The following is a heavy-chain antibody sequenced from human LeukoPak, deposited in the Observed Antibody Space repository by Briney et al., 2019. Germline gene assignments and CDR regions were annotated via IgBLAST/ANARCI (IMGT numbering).Heavy chain of an antibody. CDR3: ASLYGSGSYGLSWFDP. D-gene: IGHD3-10*01. J-gene: IGHJ5*02. CDR1: GHTFTSYY. Sequence: GASVKVSCKASGHTFTSYYMHWVRQAPGQGLEWMGIINPSGGSASYAQKFQGRVTMTRDMSTSTVYMELSRLRSDDTAVYYCASLYGSGSYGLSWFDPWGQGTLVTVSS. CDR2: INPSGGSA. V-gene: IGHV1-46*01.